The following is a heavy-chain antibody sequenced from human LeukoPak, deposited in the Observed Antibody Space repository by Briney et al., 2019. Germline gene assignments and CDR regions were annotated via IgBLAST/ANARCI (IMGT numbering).Heavy chain of an antibody. D-gene: IGHD6-19*01. CDR1: GYSVSSGSYY. CDR2: IYYSGST. J-gene: IGHJ4*02. V-gene: IGHV4-61*01. CDR3: ARERGWRELDY. Sequence: SETLSLTCTVSGYSVSSGSYYWSWIRQPPGKGLEWIGYIYYSGSTSYNPSLNSRVTISLDTSKNQFSLKLSSVTAADTAVYYCARERGWRELDYWGQGTLVTVSS.